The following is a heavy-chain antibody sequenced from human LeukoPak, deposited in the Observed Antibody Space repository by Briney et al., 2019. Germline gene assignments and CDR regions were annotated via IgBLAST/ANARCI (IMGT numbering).Heavy chain of an antibody. J-gene: IGHJ4*02. CDR3: TRGGFGELYHFDY. Sequence: ASVKVSCKASGNSFNKYAITWVRQAPGQGLEWMGEFIPICGTAKYAKKFQGRVTITEDKSTSTAYMDLNSLRSEDTAVYYCTRGGFGELYHFDYWGQGTLVTVSS. CDR1: GNSFNKYA. V-gene: IGHV1-69*06. CDR2: FIPICGTA. D-gene: IGHD3-10*01.